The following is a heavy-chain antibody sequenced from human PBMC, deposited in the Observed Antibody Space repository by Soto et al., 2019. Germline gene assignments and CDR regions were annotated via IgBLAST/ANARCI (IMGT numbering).Heavy chain of an antibody. CDR3: AKAYSSGRGAFDV. Sequence: EVQLVESGGGLVQPGGSLRLSCAASGFTFSSYSMNWVRQAPGKGLAWVSYISSGSSTIYYADSVKGRFTISRDNAQNSLYLQMNSLRAEDPAVYYCAKAYSSGRGAFDVWGQGTMVTVSS. CDR2: ISSGSSTI. CDR1: GFTFSSYS. V-gene: IGHV3-48*01. D-gene: IGHD6-19*01. J-gene: IGHJ3*01.